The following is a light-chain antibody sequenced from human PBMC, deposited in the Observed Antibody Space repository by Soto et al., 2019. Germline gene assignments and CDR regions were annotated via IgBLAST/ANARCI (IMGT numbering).Light chain of an antibody. CDR2: KAS. Sequence: DVQMTQSPSTLSASVGDRVTIICRASQNIDRWLAWYQQKPGKAPQLLIYKASTLQSGVPSRFSGSGSGTEFTLTISSLQADDFATYYCQQYKSYCTFGQGTKLEIK. CDR3: QQYKSYCT. J-gene: IGKJ2*02. CDR1: QNIDRW. V-gene: IGKV1-5*03.